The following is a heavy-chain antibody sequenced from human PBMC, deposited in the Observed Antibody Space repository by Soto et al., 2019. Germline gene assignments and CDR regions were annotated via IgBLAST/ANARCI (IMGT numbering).Heavy chain of an antibody. CDR1: GGSISSYY. CDR3: ARLGAYYKSPDP. CDR2: IYYSGST. J-gene: IGHJ5*02. D-gene: IGHD2-21*01. Sequence: SETQCLTCTVSGGSISSYYWSWIRQPPGKGLEWIGYIYYSGSTNYNPSLKSRVTISVDTSKNQFSLRLTSVTASDTAVYYCARLGAYYKSPDPWGQGTVVTVSS. V-gene: IGHV4-59*08.